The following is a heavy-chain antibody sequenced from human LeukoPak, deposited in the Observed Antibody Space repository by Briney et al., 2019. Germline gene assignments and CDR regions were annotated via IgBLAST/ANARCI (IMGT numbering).Heavy chain of an antibody. Sequence: GGSLRPSRAASGFTFSSYSMNWVRQAPGKGLEWVSSISSSSSYIYYADSVKGRFTISRDNAKNSLYLQMNSLRAEDTAVYYCAREGYCSSTSCYWDYFYYIHVWRQGNTVTVSS. D-gene: IGHD2-2*01. CDR1: GFTFSSYS. CDR3: AREGYCSSTSCYWDYFYYIHV. V-gene: IGHV3-21*01. CDR2: ISSSSSYI. J-gene: IGHJ6*03.